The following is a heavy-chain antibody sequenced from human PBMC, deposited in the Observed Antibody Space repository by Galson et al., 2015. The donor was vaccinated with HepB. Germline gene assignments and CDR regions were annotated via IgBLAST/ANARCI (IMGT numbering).Heavy chain of an antibody. CDR2: TYYRSKWYN. V-gene: IGHV6-1*01. CDR3: ARDAGGYSGYDLLFHFDY. Sequence: CAISGDSVSSNSAAWNWIRQSPSRGLEWLGRTYYRSKWYNDYAVSVKSRITINPDTSKNQFSLPLNSVTPEDTAVYYCARDAGGYSGYDLLFHFDYWGQGTLVTVSS. D-gene: IGHD5-12*01. J-gene: IGHJ4*02. CDR1: GDSVSSNSAA.